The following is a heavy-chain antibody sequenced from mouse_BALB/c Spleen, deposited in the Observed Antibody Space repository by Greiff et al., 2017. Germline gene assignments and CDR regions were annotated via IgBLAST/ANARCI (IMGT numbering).Heavy chain of an antibody. J-gene: IGHJ4*01. V-gene: IGHV1-4*01. D-gene: IGHD3-1*01. CDR3: ASSGYGYAMDY. CDR2: INPSSGYT. Sequence: QVQLQQSGAELARPGASVKMSCKASGYTFTSYTMHWVKQRPGQGLEWIGYINPSSGYTNYNQKFKDKATLTADKSSSTAYMQLSSLTSEDSAVYYCASSGYGYAMDYWGQGTSVTVSS. CDR1: GYTFTSYT.